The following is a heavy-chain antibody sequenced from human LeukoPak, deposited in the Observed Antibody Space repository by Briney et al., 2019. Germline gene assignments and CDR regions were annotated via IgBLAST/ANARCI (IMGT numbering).Heavy chain of an antibody. V-gene: IGHV3-23*01. Sequence: PSGGSLRLSCAATGFTFSSYAMTWVRQTPEKGLEWVSAISGRSSSRYFADSVRGRFTISRDNSNNTLYLQMNSLRAEDTAVYYCARGGESWGQGTLVTVSS. CDR2: ISGRSSSR. CDR1: GFTFSSYA. CDR3: ARGGES. D-gene: IGHD3-16*01. J-gene: IGHJ5*02.